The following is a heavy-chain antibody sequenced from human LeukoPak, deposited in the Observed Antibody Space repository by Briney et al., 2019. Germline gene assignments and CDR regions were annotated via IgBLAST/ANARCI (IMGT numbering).Heavy chain of an antibody. V-gene: IGHV3-74*01. CDR1: GFTFSSNW. CDR2: INSDGSST. Sequence: GGSLRLSCAASGFTFSSNWMHWVRQVPGKGLVWVSRINSDGSSTSYADSVKGRFTISRDNAKNSLYVQMNSLRAEDTAVYYCAELGITMIGGVWGKGTTVTISS. D-gene: IGHD3-10*02. J-gene: IGHJ6*04. CDR3: AELGITMIGGV.